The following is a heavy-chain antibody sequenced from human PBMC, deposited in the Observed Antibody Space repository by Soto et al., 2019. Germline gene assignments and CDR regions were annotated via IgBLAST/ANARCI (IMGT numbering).Heavy chain of an antibody. D-gene: IGHD2-2*01. V-gene: IGHV3-21*01. CDR1: GFTFTSYT. CDR2: ISSDTKNI. J-gene: IGHJ4*02. Sequence: EVQLVESGGGLVKPGESLRPSCAVSGFTFTSYTMNWVRQAPGKGLEWVSSISSDTKNIYYADSMKGRFTVSRDNAKNSLYLQMNSLRAEDTAVYYCARVLLPAAIGFGYWGQGTLVTVSS. CDR3: ARVLLPAAIGFGY.